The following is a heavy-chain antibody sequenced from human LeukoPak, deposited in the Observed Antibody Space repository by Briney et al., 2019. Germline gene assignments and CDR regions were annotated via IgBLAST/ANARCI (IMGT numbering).Heavy chain of an antibody. V-gene: IGHV4-59*01. Sequence: PSETLSLTCTVSGGSISSYYWSWIRQPPGKGLEWIGYIYYSGSTNYNPSLKSRVTISVDTSKNQFSLKLSSVTAADTAVYYCARGGRAVPAAIAGDAFDIWGQGTMVTVSS. J-gene: IGHJ3*02. D-gene: IGHD2-2*01. CDR1: GGSISSYY. CDR3: ARGGRAVPAAIAGDAFDI. CDR2: IYYSGST.